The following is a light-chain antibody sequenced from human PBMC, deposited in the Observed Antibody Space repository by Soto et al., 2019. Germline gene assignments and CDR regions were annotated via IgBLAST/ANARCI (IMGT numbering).Light chain of an antibody. CDR1: QSVNNNY. V-gene: IGKV3-20*01. CDR3: QQHSSSIT. Sequence: VLTQSPGTLSLSPGERATLSCRASQSVNNNYLAWYQQKPGQSPRLLIYGASIRATAIPDRFSGSGSGTDFTLTFSRLEPEDSAVYYCQQHSSSITLGAAPNVDI. CDR2: GAS. J-gene: IGKJ3*01.